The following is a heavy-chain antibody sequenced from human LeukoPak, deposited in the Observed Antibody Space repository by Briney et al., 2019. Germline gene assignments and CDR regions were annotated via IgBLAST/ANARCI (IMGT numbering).Heavy chain of an antibody. V-gene: IGHV3-23*01. D-gene: IGHD6-25*01. CDR3: AKRAAPLYYFDH. Sequence: GGSLRLSCAASGFTFSSYAMSWVRQAPGKGLEWVSAISSGGGSTYYADSVKGRFTISRDNSKNTLYLQMNSLRAEDTAVYYCAKRAAPLYYFDHWGQGTLVTVSS. J-gene: IGHJ4*02. CDR1: GFTFSSYA. CDR2: ISSGGGST.